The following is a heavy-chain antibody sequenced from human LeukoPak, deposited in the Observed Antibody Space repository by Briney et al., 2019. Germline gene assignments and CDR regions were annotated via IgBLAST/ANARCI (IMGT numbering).Heavy chain of an antibody. CDR2: IYHSGST. CDR1: GGSISTSSYY. Sequence: PSETLSLTCTVSGGSISTSSYYWGWIRQPPGKGLEWIGSIYHSGSTYYNPSLKSRVAISVDTSRNQFSLKLSSVTAADTAVYFCARQSDSSGWKYYFDYWGQGTLVTVSS. J-gene: IGHJ4*02. D-gene: IGHD6-19*01. V-gene: IGHV4-39*01. CDR3: ARQSDSSGWKYYFDY.